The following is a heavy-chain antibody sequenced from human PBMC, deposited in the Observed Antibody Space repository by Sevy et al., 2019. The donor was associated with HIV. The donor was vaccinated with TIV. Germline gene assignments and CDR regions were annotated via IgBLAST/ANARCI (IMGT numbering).Heavy chain of an antibody. D-gene: IGHD4-17*01. CDR2: IWFDGSHT. CDR3: ARDLEFYDNGDYGPAFMPDY. V-gene: IGHV3-33*01. Sequence: GGSLRLSCTASGFTFGSYGMHWVRQAPGKGLEWVALIWFDGSHTYYADSVKGRFTISRDIAKNTLHLQMNSLRGEDTAVYYCARDLEFYDNGDYGPAFMPDYWGQGTLVTVSS. J-gene: IGHJ4*02. CDR1: GFTFGSYG.